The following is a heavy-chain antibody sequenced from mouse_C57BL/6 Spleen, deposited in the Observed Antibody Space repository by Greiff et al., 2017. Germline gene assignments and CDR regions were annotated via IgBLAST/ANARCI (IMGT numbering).Heavy chain of an antibody. D-gene: IGHD2-2*01. CDR1: GYTFTSYW. Sequence: QVQLQQPGAELVRPGSSVKLSCKASGYTFTSYWMHWVKQRPIQGLEWIGNIDPSDSETHYNQKFKDKATLTVDKSSSTAYMQLSSLTSEDSAVYDCARRGDYGYDERGAMDYWGQGTSGTVSS. V-gene: IGHV1-52*01. CDR2: IDPSDSET. CDR3: ARRGDYGYDERGAMDY. J-gene: IGHJ4*01.